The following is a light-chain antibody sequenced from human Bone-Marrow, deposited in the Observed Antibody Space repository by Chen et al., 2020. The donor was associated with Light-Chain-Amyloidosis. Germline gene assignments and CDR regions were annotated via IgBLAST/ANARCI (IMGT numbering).Light chain of an antibody. CDR3: QSYDSTNRV. V-gene: IGLV6-57*03. J-gene: IGLJ3*02. CDR2: EDN. CDR1: GGSIASNY. Sequence: NFMLTQPHSVSESPGKTVIISCTRSGGSIASNYVQWYQQRPGSAPTTVIYEDNQRPSGVPDRFSGSIDSSSNSASLTLSGLKTEDEADYYWQSYDSTNRVFGGGTKLTVL.